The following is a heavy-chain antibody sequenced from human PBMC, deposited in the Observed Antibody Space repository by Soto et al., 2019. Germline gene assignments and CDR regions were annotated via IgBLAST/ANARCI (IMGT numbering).Heavy chain of an antibody. CDR3: ARQASYWHGGGGWFDP. V-gene: IGHV3-13*01. J-gene: IGHJ5*02. CDR2: IGTLHDA. Sequence: EVQLVESGGGLVEPGGSLRLSCAASGFTFSAFDMHWVRQATGKGLEWVAAIGTLHDAYYPDSVKGRFTISRENAKNSLYLQRNSLRAGDTAVYYCARQASYWHGGGGWFDPWGQGTLVTVSS. CDR1: GFTFSAFD. D-gene: IGHD2-8*02.